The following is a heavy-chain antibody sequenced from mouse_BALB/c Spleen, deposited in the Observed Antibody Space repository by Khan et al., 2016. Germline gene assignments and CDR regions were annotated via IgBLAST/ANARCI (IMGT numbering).Heavy chain of an antibody. CDR3: AGRVSYSWFAY. Sequence: EVKLLESGGGLVQPGGSLKLSCEASGFDFSRYWMSWVRQAPGKGLEWIGEINPDSSTINYTPSLKDKFIISRDNTKNTLYLQMSKVRSEDTALYYCAGRVSYSWFAYWGQGTLVTVSA. CDR1: GFDFSRYW. CDR2: INPDSSTI. J-gene: IGHJ3*01. D-gene: IGHD1-1*01. V-gene: IGHV4-1*02.